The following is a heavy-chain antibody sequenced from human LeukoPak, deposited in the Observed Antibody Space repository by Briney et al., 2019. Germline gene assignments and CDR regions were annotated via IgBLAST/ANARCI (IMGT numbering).Heavy chain of an antibody. V-gene: IGHV1-2*02. CDR3: ARVDPITMVIDY. D-gene: IGHD3-10*01. Sequence: GASVKVSCKASGYTFTGYYMHWVRQAPGQGLEWRGWINPNSGGTNYAQKFQGRVTMTRDTSISTAYMELSRLRSDDTAVYYCARVDPITMVIDYWGQGTLVTVSS. CDR1: GYTFTGYY. CDR2: INPNSGGT. J-gene: IGHJ4*02.